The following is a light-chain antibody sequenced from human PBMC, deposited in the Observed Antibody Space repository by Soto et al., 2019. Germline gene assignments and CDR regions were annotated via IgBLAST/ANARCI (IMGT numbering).Light chain of an antibody. CDR3: LQHNSYPLT. J-gene: IGKJ3*01. Sequence: DIQMTQSPSSLSASVGDRVTITCRASQGVSTYLLWYQQTQGKAPKHLISAASSLQSGVPSRFSGSGSGTEFTLTISSLQPEDFATYYCLQHNSYPLTFGPGTKVDIK. CDR1: QGVSTY. CDR2: AAS. V-gene: IGKV1-17*01.